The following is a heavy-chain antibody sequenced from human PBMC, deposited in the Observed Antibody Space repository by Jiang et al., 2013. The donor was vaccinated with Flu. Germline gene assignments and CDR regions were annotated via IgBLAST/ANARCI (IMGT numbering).Heavy chain of an antibody. V-gene: IGHV1-18*04. CDR3: ARTHDYGDLRGFDY. CDR2: ISGYSGDT. CDR1: GYTFTRYG. J-gene: IGHJ4*02. D-gene: IGHD4-17*01. Sequence: SGAEVKKPGASVKVSCKASGYTFTRYGLSWVRQAPGQGLEWMGWISGYSGDTSYAQKLQGRVTMTTDTSTSTAYMELGNLRSDDTAVYYCARTHDYGDLRGFDYWGLGTLVTVSS.